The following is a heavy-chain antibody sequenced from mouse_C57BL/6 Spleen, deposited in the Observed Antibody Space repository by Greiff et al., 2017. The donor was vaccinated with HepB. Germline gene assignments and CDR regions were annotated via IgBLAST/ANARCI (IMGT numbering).Heavy chain of an antibody. J-gene: IGHJ3*01. CDR2: IHPSDSDT. V-gene: IGHV1-74*01. CDR1: GYTFTSYW. D-gene: IGHD1-1*01. Sequence: QVQLQQPGAELVKPGASVKVSCKASGYTFTSYWMHWVKQRPGQGLEWIGRIHPSDSDTNYNQKFKGKATLTVDKSSSTAYMQLSSLTSEDSAVYYCAIADGSPWLAYWGQGTLVTVSA. CDR3: AIADGSPWLAY.